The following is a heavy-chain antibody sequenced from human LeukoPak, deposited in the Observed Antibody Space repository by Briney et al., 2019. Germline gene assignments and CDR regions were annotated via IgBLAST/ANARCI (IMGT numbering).Heavy chain of an antibody. CDR3: AKDACSGTSCSFDY. CDR2: ITWNSGST. Sequence: GGSLRLSCAASGFTFDDYAMHWVRQAPGKGLEWVSGITWNSGSTGYADSVKGRFTISRDNAKNSLFVQMNSLRAEDTALYYCAKDACSGTSCSFDYWGQGTLVTVSS. D-gene: IGHD2-2*01. CDR1: GFTFDDYA. V-gene: IGHV3-9*01. J-gene: IGHJ4*02.